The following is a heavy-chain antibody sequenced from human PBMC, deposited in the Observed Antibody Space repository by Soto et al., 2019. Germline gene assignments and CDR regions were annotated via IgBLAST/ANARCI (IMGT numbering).Heavy chain of an antibody. CDR3: ARLRSYGSGGKNWFDP. CDR2: IYYSGST. D-gene: IGHD3-10*01. J-gene: IGHJ5*02. Sequence: PSETLSLTWTVSGGSISSYYWSWIRQPPGKGLEWIGYIYYSGSTNYNPSLKSRVTISVDTSKNQFSLKLSSVTAADTAVYYCARLRSYGSGGKNWFDPWGQGTLVTVSS. V-gene: IGHV4-59*08. CDR1: GGSISSYY.